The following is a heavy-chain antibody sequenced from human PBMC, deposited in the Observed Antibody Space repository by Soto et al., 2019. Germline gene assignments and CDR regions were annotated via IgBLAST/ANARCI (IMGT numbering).Heavy chain of an antibody. CDR2: IVPIVDTS. J-gene: IGHJ4*02. Sequence: QVQLVQSGAEVRQPASSVKVSCKTSGGTFSSYAISWVRQAPGQGLEWMGGIVPIVDTSTYAQKFQGRVTITAYESTSPVYMELRSLRSDATAVYYCVRVVAIPGYPDHWGQGTLVTVSS. V-gene: IGHV1-69*12. CDR3: VRVVAIPGYPDH. D-gene: IGHD5-12*01. CDR1: GGTFSSYA.